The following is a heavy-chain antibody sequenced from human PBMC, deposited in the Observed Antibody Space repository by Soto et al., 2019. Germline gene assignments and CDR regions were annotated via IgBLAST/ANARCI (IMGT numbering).Heavy chain of an antibody. CDR3: ARHLGEGYFDY. V-gene: IGHV4-39*01. CDR1: GGSISSYY. CDR2: IHYSGST. Sequence: SSETLSLTCTVSGGSISSYYWSWIRQPPGKGLEWIGSIHYSGSTYYNPSLKSRVTISVDTSKNHFSLKLSSVTAADTAVYFCARHLGEGYFDYWGHGTLVTVSS. J-gene: IGHJ4*01.